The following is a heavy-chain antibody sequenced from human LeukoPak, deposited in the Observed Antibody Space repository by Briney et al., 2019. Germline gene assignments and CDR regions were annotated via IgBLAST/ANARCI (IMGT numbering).Heavy chain of an antibody. J-gene: IGHJ4*02. D-gene: IGHD3-16*01. CDR3: ARLLGPPDYDYVWGSPLTYYFDY. CDR2: IYYSGST. CDR1: GGSISSSSYY. V-gene: IGHV4-39*01. Sequence: SETLSLTCTVSGGSISSSSYYWGWIRQPPGKGLEWIGSIYYSGSTYYNPSLKSRVTISVDTSKNQFSLQLRSVTAADTAVYYCARLLGPPDYDYVWGSPLTYYFDYWGQGTLVTVSS.